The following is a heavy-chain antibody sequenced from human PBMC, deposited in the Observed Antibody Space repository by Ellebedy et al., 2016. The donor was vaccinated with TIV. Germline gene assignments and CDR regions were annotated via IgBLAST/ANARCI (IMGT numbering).Heavy chain of an antibody. CDR3: ARRTALAGVWYFDL. CDR1: GYKFTNYW. D-gene: IGHD6-19*01. CDR2: IRPYDSDT. Sequence: PGGSLRLSCKGSGYKFTNYWIAWVRQRPGKGLEWMGIIRPYDSDTKYSPSFRGQVTFSGDKSINTAYLHWSSLQASDTAVYFCARRTALAGVWYFDLWGRGTLVTVSS. V-gene: IGHV5-51*01. J-gene: IGHJ2*01.